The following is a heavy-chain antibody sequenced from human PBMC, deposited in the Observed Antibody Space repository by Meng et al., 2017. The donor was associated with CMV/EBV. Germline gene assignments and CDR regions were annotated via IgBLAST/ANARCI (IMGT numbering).Heavy chain of an antibody. Sequence: GESLKISCAASGFTFSSYSMNWVRQAPGKGLEWVSYISSSSSTIYYAHSVKGRFTISRDNAKNSLYLQMNSLRAEDTAVYYCARDSPGRYCSGGSCYYYYYGMDVWGQGTTVTVSS. J-gene: IGHJ6*02. D-gene: IGHD2-15*01. CDR2: ISSSSSTI. CDR1: GFTFSSYS. CDR3: ARDSPGRYCSGGSCYYYYYGMDV. V-gene: IGHV3-48*04.